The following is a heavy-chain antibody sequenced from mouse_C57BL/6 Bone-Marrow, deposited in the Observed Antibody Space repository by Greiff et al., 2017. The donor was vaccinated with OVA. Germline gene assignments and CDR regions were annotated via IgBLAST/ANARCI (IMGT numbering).Heavy chain of an antibody. J-gene: IGHJ2*01. V-gene: IGHV1-76*01. CDR2: IYPGSGNT. CDR3: ARGVSHFDD. CDR1: GYTFTDYY. Sequence: VQLQQSGAELVRPGASVKLSCKASGYTFTDYYINWVKQRPGQGLEWIARIYPGSGNTYYNEKFKGKATLTAEKSSSTAYMQLSSLTSEDSAVYFCARGVSHFDDWGQGTTLTVSS.